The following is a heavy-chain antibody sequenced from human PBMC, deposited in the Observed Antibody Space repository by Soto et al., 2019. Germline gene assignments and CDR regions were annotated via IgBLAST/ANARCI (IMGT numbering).Heavy chain of an antibody. CDR3: ARDYYRSGDY. D-gene: IGHD3-10*01. Sequence: EVQLVESGGGLVQPGGSLRLSCAASAFTFSSYWMGWVRQAPGKGLEWVATMNQDGSEKYYVDSVKGRFSISRDNAKNSLTLQMNSLRAEDMAVYYCARDYYRSGDYWGQGTLVTVSS. CDR1: AFTFSSYW. J-gene: IGHJ4*02. V-gene: IGHV3-7*01. CDR2: MNQDGSEK.